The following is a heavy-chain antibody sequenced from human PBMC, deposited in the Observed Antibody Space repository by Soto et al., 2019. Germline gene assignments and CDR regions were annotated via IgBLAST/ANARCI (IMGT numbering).Heavy chain of an antibody. J-gene: IGHJ4*02. Sequence: ASVKVSCKASGYTFTSYGISWVRQAPGQGLEWMGWISAYNGKTNYAQKLQGRVTMTTDKSTSTAYMELRSLRSEDTAVYYCASFTWNARGEFGYWGQGTLVTGS. CDR2: ISAYNGKT. V-gene: IGHV1-18*01. D-gene: IGHD1-1*01. CDR1: GYTFTSYG. CDR3: ASFTWNARGEFGY.